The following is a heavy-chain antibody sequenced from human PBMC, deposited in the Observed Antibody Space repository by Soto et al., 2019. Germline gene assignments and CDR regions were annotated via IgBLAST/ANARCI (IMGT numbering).Heavy chain of an antibody. CDR3: ARTLWFGELSPLYY. CDR1: GYTFTGYY. CDR2: INPNSGGT. D-gene: IGHD3-10*01. V-gene: IGHV1-2*02. Sequence: ASVKVSCKASGYTFTGYYMHWLRQAPGQGLEWMGWINPNSGGTNYAQKFQARVTMTRDTSISTAYMELSRLRSDDTAVYYCARTLWFGELSPLYYWGQGTLVTVSS. J-gene: IGHJ4*02.